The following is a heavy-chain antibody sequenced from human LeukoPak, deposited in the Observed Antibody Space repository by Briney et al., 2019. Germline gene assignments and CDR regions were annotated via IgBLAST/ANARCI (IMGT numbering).Heavy chain of an antibody. J-gene: IGHJ3*02. CDR3: ARTYGSGPGATAFGI. CDR1: GGSISSSYYY. V-gene: IGHV4-39*07. Sequence: SSETLSLTCTVSGGSISSSYYYWGWIRQPPGKGLEWIGSIYYSGSTYYNPSLKSRVTISVDTSKNQFSLKLRSVTAADTAVYYCARTYGSGPGATAFGIWGQGTMVTVSS. D-gene: IGHD3-10*01. CDR2: IYYSGST.